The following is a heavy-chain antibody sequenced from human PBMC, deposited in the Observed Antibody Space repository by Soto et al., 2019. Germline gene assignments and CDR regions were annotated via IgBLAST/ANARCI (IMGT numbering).Heavy chain of an antibody. CDR2: MYSSGTT. Sequence: QVQLQESGPGLVKPSQTLSLTCTVSGGSISSGDYYWSWIRQPTGKGLEWIGYMYSSGTTYYNPSLKSRVTISVDTSKNQFSLRLNSVTAVDTAVYYCARYFSGFSSSWWYFDYWGQGALVTVSS. V-gene: IGHV4-30-4*01. CDR3: ARYFSGFSSSWWYFDY. J-gene: IGHJ4*02. D-gene: IGHD6-13*01. CDR1: GGSISSGDYY.